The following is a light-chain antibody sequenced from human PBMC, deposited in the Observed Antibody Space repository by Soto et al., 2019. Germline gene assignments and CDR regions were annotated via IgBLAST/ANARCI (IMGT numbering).Light chain of an antibody. J-gene: IGKJ1*01. CDR3: QQYGSSPWT. CDR2: GAS. CDR1: QSVSSNY. V-gene: IGKV3-20*01. Sequence: EIVLTQSPGTLSLSPGERATLSCRGSQSVSSNYLAWYQQSPGQAPRLLIYGASSRATGIPDRFSGGGSGTDFTLTINRLEPEDFAVYYCQQYGSSPWTFGQGTKVEIK.